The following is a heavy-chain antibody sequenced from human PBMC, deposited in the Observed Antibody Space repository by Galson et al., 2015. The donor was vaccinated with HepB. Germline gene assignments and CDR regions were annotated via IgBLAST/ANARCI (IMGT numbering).Heavy chain of an antibody. J-gene: IGHJ4*02. CDR2: ISSSSSYI. CDR1: GFTFSSYS. Sequence: RLSCAASGFTFSSYSMNWVRQAPGKGLEWVSSISSSSSYIYYADSVKGRFTISRDNAKNSLYLQMNSLRAEDTAVYYCARDRGGYSYGRTSHPLDYWGQGTLVTVSS. CDR3: ARDRGGYSYGRTSHPLDY. V-gene: IGHV3-21*01. D-gene: IGHD5-18*01.